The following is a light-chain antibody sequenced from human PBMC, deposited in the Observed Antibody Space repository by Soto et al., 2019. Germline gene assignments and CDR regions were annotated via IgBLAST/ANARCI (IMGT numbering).Light chain of an antibody. CDR3: QQYNSYSPWT. V-gene: IGKV1-5*01. Sequence: DIQMTQSPSALSASIGDRITITCRASQSINTWLAWYQQKPGKAPKLLIYDASSLESEVPSRFSGSGSGTEFTLTISSLQPDDFATYYCQQYNSYSPWTFGQGTKVDI. CDR2: DAS. CDR1: QSINTW. J-gene: IGKJ1*01.